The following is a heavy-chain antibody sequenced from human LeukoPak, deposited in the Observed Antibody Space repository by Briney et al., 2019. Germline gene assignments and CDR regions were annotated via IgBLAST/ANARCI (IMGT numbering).Heavy chain of an antibody. Sequence: GGSPRLSCAASGFTVGDNYMTWVRQPPGKGLEWVSVTYSGGSTYYADSVKGRFTISRDNSKNTLYLQMNSLRAEDTAVYYCARRYRGMDVWGQGTTVTVSS. D-gene: IGHD5-18*01. J-gene: IGHJ6*02. V-gene: IGHV3-66*04. CDR2: TYSGGST. CDR1: GFTVGDNY. CDR3: ARRYRGMDV.